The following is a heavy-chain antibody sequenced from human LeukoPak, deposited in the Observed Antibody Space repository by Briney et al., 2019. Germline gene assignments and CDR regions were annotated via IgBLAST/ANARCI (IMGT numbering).Heavy chain of an antibody. J-gene: IGHJ4*02. V-gene: IGHV4-61*08. CDR3: AREWSAFDY. D-gene: IGHD3-3*01. Sequence: SETLSLTCTVSGDPISSHSGYKWNWIRQAPGKGLEWIGYVYYSGTTSYNPSVNSRVTISVDTSKNQFSLKLTSVTAADTAVYYCAREWSAFDYWGEGTLVTVSS. CDR2: VYYSGTT. CDR1: GDPISSHSGYK.